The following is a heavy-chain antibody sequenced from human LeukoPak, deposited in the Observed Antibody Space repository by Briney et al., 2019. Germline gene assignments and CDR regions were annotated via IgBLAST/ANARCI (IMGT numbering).Heavy chain of an antibody. D-gene: IGHD3-10*01. CDR3: ARGLPYGSGSYYGDY. CDR1: GFTFSSYW. V-gene: IGHV3-74*01. J-gene: IGHJ4*02. Sequence: GGSLRLSCAASGFTFSSYWMHWVRHAPGKGLVWVSRINSDGSSTSYADSVKGRFTISRDNAKNTLYLQMNSLRAEDTAVYYCARGLPYGSGSYYGDYWGQGTLVTVSS. CDR2: INSDGSST.